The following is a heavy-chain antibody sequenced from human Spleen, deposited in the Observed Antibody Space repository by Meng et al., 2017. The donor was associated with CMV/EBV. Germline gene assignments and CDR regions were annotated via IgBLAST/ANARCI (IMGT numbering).Heavy chain of an antibody. J-gene: IGHJ2*01. V-gene: IGHV3-23*03. CDR1: GFRFSSVA. CDR3: AKLPYGDPLNWDFDL. D-gene: IGHD4-17*01. Sequence: SGFRFSSVATSGVRQAPGKGLEWVSIIYSGGSDTYYADYVKGRFTISRDNSNNTLYLQMSSLRAEDTAVYYCAKLPYGDPLNWDFDLWGRGTLVTVSS. CDR2: IYSGGSDT.